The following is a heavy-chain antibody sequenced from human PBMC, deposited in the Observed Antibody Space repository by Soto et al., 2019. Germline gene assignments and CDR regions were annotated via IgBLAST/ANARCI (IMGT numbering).Heavy chain of an antibody. CDR2: IDGSGGIT. CDR3: VKNSGGFNT. Sequence: QLLQSGGGLVQPGGSLTLSCAASGFTFGTTDMSWVRQAPGEGLEWVSTIDGSGGITYYADSVKGLFTISRDNSRNTVYLQMNSLRGDDTALYYCVKNSGGFNTWGQGALVTVSS. D-gene: IGHD3-10*01. CDR1: GFTFGTTD. J-gene: IGHJ5*02. V-gene: IGHV3-23*01.